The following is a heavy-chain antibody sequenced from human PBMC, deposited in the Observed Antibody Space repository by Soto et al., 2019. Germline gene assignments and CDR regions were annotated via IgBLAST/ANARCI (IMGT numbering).Heavy chain of an antibody. CDR3: ARHTPAISISDH. CDR2: IYYSGST. J-gene: IGHJ4*02. V-gene: IGHV4-39*01. CDR1: GGSISSSSYY. Sequence: QLQLQESGPGRVKPSETLSLTCTVSGGSISSSSYYWGWIRQPPGKGLEWIGSIYYSGSTYYNPSLKSRVTTSVDTSKNQFSLKLSSVTAADTAVYYCARHTPAISISDHWGQGTLVTVSS. D-gene: IGHD2-15*01.